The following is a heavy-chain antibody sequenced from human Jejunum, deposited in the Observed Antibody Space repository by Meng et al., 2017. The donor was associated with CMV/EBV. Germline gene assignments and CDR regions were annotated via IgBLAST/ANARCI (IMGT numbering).Heavy chain of an antibody. V-gene: IGHV4-4*07. CDR3: ARGPGASTREGFDH. Sequence: QVQLQESGPGLWKPSETLSLTCTVSGGSINNYYWSWIRQSAGKGLEWIGRFYSSDTYNYHPSLNSRVTMSLDTSKKQFSLILSSVTAADTARYYCARGPGASTREGFDHWGLGTLVTVSS. CDR1: GGSINNYY. J-gene: IGHJ4*02. D-gene: IGHD1-26*01. CDR2: FYSSDTY.